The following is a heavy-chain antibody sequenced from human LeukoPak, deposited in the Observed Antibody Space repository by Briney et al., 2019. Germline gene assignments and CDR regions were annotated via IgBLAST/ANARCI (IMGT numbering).Heavy chain of an antibody. D-gene: IGHD6-13*01. CDR2: INSDGSST. CDR1: GFTFSSYW. J-gene: IGHJ4*02. Sequence: GGSLRLSCAASGFTFSSYWMHWVRQAPGKGLVWVLRINSDGSSTSYADSVKGRFTISRDNAKNTLYLQMNSLRAEDTAVYYCVSGSYSSSWYEVGEDYWGQGTLVTVSS. V-gene: IGHV3-74*01. CDR3: VSGSYSSSWYEVGEDY.